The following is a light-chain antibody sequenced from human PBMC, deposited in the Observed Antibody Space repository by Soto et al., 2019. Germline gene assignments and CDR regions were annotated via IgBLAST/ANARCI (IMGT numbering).Light chain of an antibody. CDR3: GTWNTSLSVVV. J-gene: IGLJ2*01. Sequence: QSVLTQPPSVSAPPGQKVTISCSGSSSNIGSNYVSWYQQIPGTAPKLLISENNKRPSGIPDRFSGSKSGTSATLGITGLQTVDEADYYCGTWNTSLSVVVFGGGTKVTVL. CDR1: SSNIGSNY. CDR2: ENN. V-gene: IGLV1-51*02.